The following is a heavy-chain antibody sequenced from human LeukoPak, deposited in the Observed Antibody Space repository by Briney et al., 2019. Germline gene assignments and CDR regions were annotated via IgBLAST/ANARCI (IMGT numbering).Heavy chain of an antibody. CDR1: GYTFTSYG. J-gene: IGHJ6*02. D-gene: IGHD4-17*01. CDR3: ARDDGDYYYYGMDV. V-gene: IGHV1-18*01. Sequence: ASVKVSCKASGYTFTSYGISWVRQAPGQGLEWMGWISAYNGNTNYAQKLQGRVTMTTDTSTSTAYMELRSLRSDDTAVYCCARDDGDYYYYGMDVWGQGTTVTVSS. CDR2: ISAYNGNT.